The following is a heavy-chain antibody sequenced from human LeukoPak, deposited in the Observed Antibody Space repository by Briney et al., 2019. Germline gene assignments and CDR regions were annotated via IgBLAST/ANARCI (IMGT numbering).Heavy chain of an antibody. V-gene: IGHV1-3*01. D-gene: IGHD5-18*01. Sequence: ASVKVSCKASGYTFTSYAMHWVRQAPGQRLEWMGWINAGNGNTKYSQKFQGRVTITRDTSASTAYMELSSLGSGDTAVYYCAREGNSGYSYAGDFDYWGQGTLVTVPS. CDR2: INAGNGNT. J-gene: IGHJ4*02. CDR3: AREGNSGYSYAGDFDY. CDR1: GYTFTSYA.